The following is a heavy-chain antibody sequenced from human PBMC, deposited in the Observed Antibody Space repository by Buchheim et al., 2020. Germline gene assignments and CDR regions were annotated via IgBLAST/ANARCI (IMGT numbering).Heavy chain of an antibody. CDR2: IWYDGSNK. J-gene: IGHJ5*02. CDR3: ARDGRLEEWELRGTWFDP. D-gene: IGHD1-26*01. CDR1: GFTFSSYG. Sequence: QVQLVESGGGVVQPGRSLRLSCAASGFTFSSYGMHWVRQAPGKGLEWVAVIWYDGSNKYYADSVKGRFTISRDNSKNTLYLQMNSLRAEDTAVYYCARDGRLEEWELRGTWFDPWGQGTL. V-gene: IGHV3-33*01.